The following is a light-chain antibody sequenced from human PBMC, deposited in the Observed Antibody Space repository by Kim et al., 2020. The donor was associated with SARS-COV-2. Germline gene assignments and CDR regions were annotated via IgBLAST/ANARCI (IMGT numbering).Light chain of an antibody. Sequence: SPGDRAPLSCRGSHSVSSIYLAWDQQKPGQAPRLLIDGASSRATGIPDRCSGSGSRTDFTLTISRLEPEDVAVYYCQQYGSSPLTFGGGTKVDIK. CDR3: QQYGSSPLT. CDR2: GAS. V-gene: IGKV3-20*01. CDR1: HSVSSIY. J-gene: IGKJ4*01.